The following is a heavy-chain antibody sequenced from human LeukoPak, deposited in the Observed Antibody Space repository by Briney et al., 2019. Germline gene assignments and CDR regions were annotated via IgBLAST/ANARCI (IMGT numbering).Heavy chain of an antibody. CDR3: TKDPHAVATPRLN. Sequence: GGSLRLSCAASGFTFSNYAMIWVRQTPGRGLEWVSSISASGGDTYYLDSVTGRFTISRDNSKNTLYLQMNSLRAEDTAIYYCTKDPHAVATPRLNWGQEILVTVSS. CDR2: ISASGGDT. CDR1: GFTFSNYA. V-gene: IGHV3-23*01. D-gene: IGHD2-21*02. J-gene: IGHJ4*02.